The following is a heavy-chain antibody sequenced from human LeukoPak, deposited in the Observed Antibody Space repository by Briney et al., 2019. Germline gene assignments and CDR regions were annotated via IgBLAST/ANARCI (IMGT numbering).Heavy chain of an antibody. Sequence: SETLSLTCTVSGPSISSGYYWGWIRQPPGKGLEWIGSVAHSGSPYYRPSLKSRVTISVDTSKNQFSLKLSSVTAADTAIYYCARGIDSSGYQYKGFYPWGQGTLVTVSS. D-gene: IGHD3-22*01. CDR3: ARGIDSSGYQYKGFYP. J-gene: IGHJ5*02. V-gene: IGHV4-38-2*02. CDR1: GPSISSGYY. CDR2: VAHSGSP.